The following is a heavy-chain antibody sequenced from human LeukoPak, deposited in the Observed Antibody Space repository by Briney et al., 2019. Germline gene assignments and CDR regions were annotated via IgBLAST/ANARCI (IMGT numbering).Heavy chain of an antibody. D-gene: IGHD3-3*01. CDR2: INPSGGNT. CDR3: ATQTSYYDFWSDARFDY. J-gene: IGHJ4*02. V-gene: IGHV1-46*01. CDR1: GYSFTSHY. Sequence: ASVKVSCKASGYSFTSHYMHWVRQAPGQGLEWMGIINPSGGNTRYAQRFQGRVTMTRDMSTSTVYMEVSSLTSEDTAVYYCATQTSYYDFWSDARFDYWGQGTLVTVSS.